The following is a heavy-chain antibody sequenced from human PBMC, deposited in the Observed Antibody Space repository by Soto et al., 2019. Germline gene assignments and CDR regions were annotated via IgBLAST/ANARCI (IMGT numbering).Heavy chain of an antibody. Sequence: ASVKVSCKASGYTFTGYYMNWVRQAPGQGLEWMGWINPNSGDTNYAQKFQGRVTMTRNTSISTAYMELSRLRSDDTAVYYCARGSIGMVYGIGRGILFDHWGQGTLVTVSS. D-gene: IGHD2-8*01. V-gene: IGHV1-2*02. J-gene: IGHJ4*02. CDR1: GYTFTGYY. CDR3: ARGSIGMVYGIGRGILFDH. CDR2: INPNSGDT.